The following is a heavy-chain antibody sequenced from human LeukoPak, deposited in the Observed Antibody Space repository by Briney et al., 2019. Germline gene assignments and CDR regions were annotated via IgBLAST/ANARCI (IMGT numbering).Heavy chain of an antibody. Sequence: ASVKVSCKASGYTFTGYYMHWVRQAPGQGLEWMGWINPNSGGTNYAQKFQDRVTMTRDTSISTAYMELSRLRSDDTAVYYCARVYYGSGSSVDYWGQGTLVTVSS. V-gene: IGHV1-2*02. J-gene: IGHJ4*02. D-gene: IGHD3-10*01. CDR2: INPNSGGT. CDR1: GYTFTGYY. CDR3: ARVYYGSGSSVDY.